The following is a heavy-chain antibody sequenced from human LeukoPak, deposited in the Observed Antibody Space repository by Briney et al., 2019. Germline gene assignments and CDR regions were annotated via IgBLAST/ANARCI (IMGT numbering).Heavy chain of an antibody. V-gene: IGHV1-69*05. CDR3: ASCYDFWSGYSPNYYMDV. D-gene: IGHD3-3*01. J-gene: IGHJ6*03. Sequence: AIXGVGQGPGEGVERVXGIIIIFGTANYAQNFHCRVTITTDESTSTAYMELSSLRSEDTAVYYCASCYDFWSGYSPNYYMDVWGKGTTVTVSS. CDR1: A. CDR2: IIIIFGTA.